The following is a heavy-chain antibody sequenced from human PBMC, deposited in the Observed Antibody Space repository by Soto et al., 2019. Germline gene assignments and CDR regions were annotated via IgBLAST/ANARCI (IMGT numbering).Heavy chain of an antibody. D-gene: IGHD3-10*01. CDR3: TTFGGDGNEY. CDR1: GFTLSDHY. J-gene: IGHJ4*02. V-gene: IGHV3-72*01. Sequence: EVQVVESGGGLVQPGRSLRLSCAASGFTLSDHYIDWVRQAPGKGLEWVGRTRNKAYGYTTEYAAAVRGRFTISRDDSKKSLFLQVNSLQNGDTAMYYCTTFGGDGNEYWGQGTLVTVSS. CDR2: TRNKAYGYTT.